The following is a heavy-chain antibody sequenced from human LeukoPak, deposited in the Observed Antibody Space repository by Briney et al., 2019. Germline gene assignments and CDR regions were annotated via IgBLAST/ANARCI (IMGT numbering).Heavy chain of an antibody. CDR1: GFTFSSYS. J-gene: IGHJ3*02. D-gene: IGHD6-13*01. CDR2: ISSSSRTI. CDR3: ARDRGSSSWRAFDI. V-gene: IGHV3-48*01. Sequence: PGGSLRLSCAASGFTFSSYSMNWVRQAPGKGLEWVSYISSSSRTIYYADSVKGRFTISRDNAKNSLYLQMNSLRAEDTAVYYCARDRGSSSWRAFDIWGQGTMVTVSS.